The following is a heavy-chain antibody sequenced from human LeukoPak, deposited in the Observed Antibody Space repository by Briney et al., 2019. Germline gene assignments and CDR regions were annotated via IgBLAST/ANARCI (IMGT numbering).Heavy chain of an antibody. CDR1: GGSFSSFV. CDR2: IIPILGMA. Sequence: SVKVSCKASGGSFSSFVVSWVRQAPGQGLEWMGRIIPILGMANYAQKFQGRVTITADKFTGVAYMELSSLTSEDTAVYYCARERARSSSWYGDAFDIWGQGTTVTVSS. V-gene: IGHV1-69*04. D-gene: IGHD6-13*01. J-gene: IGHJ3*02. CDR3: ARERARSSSWYGDAFDI.